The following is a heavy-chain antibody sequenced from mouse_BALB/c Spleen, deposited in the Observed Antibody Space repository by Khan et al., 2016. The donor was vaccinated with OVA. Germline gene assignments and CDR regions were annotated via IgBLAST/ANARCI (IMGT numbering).Heavy chain of an antibody. J-gene: IGHJ4*01. V-gene: IGHV9-3-1*01. Sequence: QIQLVQSGPELKKPGVTVKISCKASGYTFTTYGMNWVKQAPGKGLKWMGWINTYTGEPTYVDDFKGRFAFSSETSASTAYLQLNNLKNEDTATYFWARVGYTGTMDYWGQGTSVTVPP. D-gene: IGHD2-14*01. CDR2: INTYTGEP. CDR1: GYTFTTYG. CDR3: ARVGYTGTMDY.